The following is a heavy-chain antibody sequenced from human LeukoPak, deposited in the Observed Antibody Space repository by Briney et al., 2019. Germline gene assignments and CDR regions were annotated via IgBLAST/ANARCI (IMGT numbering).Heavy chain of an antibody. CDR3: ARASDSSSAGVVDY. CDR1: GGSISGYY. Sequence: PSETLSLTCTVSGGSISGYYWSWIRQPPGKGLEWIGFIYYSGSTNYNPSLKSRVTISVDTSKNQFSLKLSSVTAADTAVYHCARASDSSSAGVVDYWGQGTLVTVSS. CDR2: IYYSGST. V-gene: IGHV4-59*01. J-gene: IGHJ4*02. D-gene: IGHD6-6*01.